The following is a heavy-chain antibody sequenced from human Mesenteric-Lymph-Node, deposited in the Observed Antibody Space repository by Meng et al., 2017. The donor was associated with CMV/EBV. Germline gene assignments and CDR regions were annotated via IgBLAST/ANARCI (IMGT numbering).Heavy chain of an antibody. V-gene: IGHV4-31*02. J-gene: IGHJ2*01. Sequence: SMTRGGYYWSWIRQHPGKGLEWIGYIYHSGSTYANPSLKGRVTISVDTSKNQFPLKLSSVTAADTAVYYCASHGYYYDSSGTWYFDLWGRGTLVTVSS. D-gene: IGHD3-22*01. CDR3: ASHGYYYDSSGTWYFDL. CDR2: IYHSGST. CDR1: SMTRGGYY.